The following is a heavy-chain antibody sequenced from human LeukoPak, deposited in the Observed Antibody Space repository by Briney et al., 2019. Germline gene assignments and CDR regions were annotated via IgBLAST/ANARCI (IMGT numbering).Heavy chain of an antibody. Sequence: GGSLRLSCAASGFTFSTDWMHWVRQAPGKGLVWVSRISSDGSITSYADSVKGRFTISRDNAKDTLYLQMNSLRAEDTAVYYCARHLNYYLDYWGQGTLVTVSP. J-gene: IGHJ4*02. CDR2: ISSDGSIT. V-gene: IGHV3-74*01. D-gene: IGHD3-10*01. CDR3: ARHLNYYLDY. CDR1: GFTFSTDW.